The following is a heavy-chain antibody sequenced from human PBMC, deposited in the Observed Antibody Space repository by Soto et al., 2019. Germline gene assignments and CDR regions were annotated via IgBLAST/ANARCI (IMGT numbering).Heavy chain of an antibody. CDR1: GFTFSSYW. D-gene: IGHD1-20*01. CDR2: INTDESST. J-gene: IGHJ4*02. CDR3: ARRGPVTGLAY. Sequence: EVQLVESGGGLVQPGGSQRLSCAASGFTFSSYWMHWVRQAPGKGLVWVSRINTDESSTTYADSVKGRFTISRDNAKNTLYLQMNSLRAEDTAVYYCARRGPVTGLAYWGQGTLVTVFS. V-gene: IGHV3-74*01.